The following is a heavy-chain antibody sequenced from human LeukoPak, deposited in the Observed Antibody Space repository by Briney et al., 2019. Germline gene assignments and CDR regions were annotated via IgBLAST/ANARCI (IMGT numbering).Heavy chain of an antibody. D-gene: IGHD3-22*01. CDR1: GFTFSNYW. CDR3: AKGRRVVVISSHFDY. Sequence: PGGSLRLSCAASGFTFSNYWMNWVRQAPGKGLQWVANIKQDGSEKYYVDSVKGRFTISRDNAQNSLFLQMNSLRAEDTAVYYCAKGRRVVVISSHFDYWGQGTLVTVSS. CDR2: IKQDGSEK. V-gene: IGHV3-7*03. J-gene: IGHJ4*02.